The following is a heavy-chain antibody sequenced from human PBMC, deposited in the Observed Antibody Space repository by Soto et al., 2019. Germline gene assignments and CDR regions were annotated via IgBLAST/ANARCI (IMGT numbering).Heavy chain of an antibody. V-gene: IGHV3-11*01. CDR3: ARDLRQLLSNNYYYSYLDV. J-gene: IGHJ6*03. CDR2: IGSSGRSV. CDR1: GFTFSDYQ. Sequence: QVHLVESGGGLVKPGGSLRLSCAASGFTFSDYQMSWIRQAPGKGLEWVSYIGSSGRSVYYEDSVKGRFTISRDNANNSLYLQMNSLRAEDSAVYYCARDLRQLLSNNYYYSYLDVWGKGTTVSVSS. D-gene: IGHD2-2*01.